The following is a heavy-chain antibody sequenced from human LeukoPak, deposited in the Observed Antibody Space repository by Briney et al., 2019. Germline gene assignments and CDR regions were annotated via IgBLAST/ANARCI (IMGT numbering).Heavy chain of an antibody. D-gene: IGHD6-19*01. J-gene: IGHJ4*02. CDR1: GFTFSSYS. V-gene: IGHV3-21*01. Sequence: GGSLSLSCAASGFTFSSYSMNWLRQAPGQGLEWVSSISSSSSYIYYADSVKGRFTISRDNAKNSLYLQMNSLRAEDTAVYYCARDPCSRAVAGISYWGQGTLVTVSS. CDR3: ARDPCSRAVAGISY. CDR2: ISSSSSYI.